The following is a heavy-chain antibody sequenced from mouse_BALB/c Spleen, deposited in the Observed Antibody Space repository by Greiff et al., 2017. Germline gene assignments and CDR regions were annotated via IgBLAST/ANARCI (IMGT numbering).Heavy chain of an antibody. Sequence: VQLQQSGAELVRPGVSVKISCKGSGYTFTDYAMHWVKQSHAKSLEWIGVISTYYGDASYNQKFKGKATMTVDKSSSTAYMELARLTSEDSAIYYCARDYGNYLYYFDYWGQGTTLTVSS. CDR2: ISTYYGDA. J-gene: IGHJ2*01. V-gene: IGHV1S137*01. CDR1: GYTFTDYA. D-gene: IGHD2-1*01. CDR3: ARDYGNYLYYFDY.